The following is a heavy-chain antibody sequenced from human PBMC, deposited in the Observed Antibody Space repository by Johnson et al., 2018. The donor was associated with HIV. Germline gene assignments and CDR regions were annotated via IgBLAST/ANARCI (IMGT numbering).Heavy chain of an antibody. J-gene: IGHJ3*01. CDR2: ISYYGRPK. V-gene: IGHV3-30*04. Sequence: HVQLVESGGGLVQPVGSLRLSCAASGFTFSGYAMHWVRQAPGKGLVWVAFISYYGRPKHYSDSVTGRFTISRDDSKNTLYLQMNSLRAEDTAVYYCARDWGGYDAFDLWGHGTMVTVSS. CDR1: GFTFSGYA. CDR3: ARDWGGYDAFDL. D-gene: IGHD1-26*01.